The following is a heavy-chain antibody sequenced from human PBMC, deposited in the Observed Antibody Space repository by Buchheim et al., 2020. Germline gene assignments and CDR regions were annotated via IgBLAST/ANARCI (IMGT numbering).Heavy chain of an antibody. V-gene: IGHV3-30*18. D-gene: IGHD3-10*01. CDR2: MSYDGTNK. J-gene: IGHJ2*01. CDR1: GFTFSSYG. CDR3: AKDLSYYGSGSQLYFDL. Sequence: QVQLVESGGGVVQPGRSLRLSCAASGFTFSSYGMHWVRQAPGKGLAWVALMSYDGTNKYYADSVKGRFTISRDNSKNTVFLQMNSLRTEDTAVYYCAKDLSYYGSGSQLYFDLWGRGTL.